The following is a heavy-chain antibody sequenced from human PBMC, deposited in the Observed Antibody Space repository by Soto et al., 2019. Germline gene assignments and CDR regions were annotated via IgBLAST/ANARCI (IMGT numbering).Heavy chain of an antibody. D-gene: IGHD6-13*01. CDR1: GYSFTSYW. CDR3: ARTAAAGKYYYGVDV. Sequence: EVQLVQSGAEVKKPGESLKISCKGSGYSFTSYWIGWVRQMPGKGLDWMGIIYPGDSDTRYSPSFQGQVTISADKSFSTAYLQWSSLKASDTAMYYCARTAAAGKYYYGVDVWGQGTTVTVSS. J-gene: IGHJ6*02. V-gene: IGHV5-51*01. CDR2: IYPGDSDT.